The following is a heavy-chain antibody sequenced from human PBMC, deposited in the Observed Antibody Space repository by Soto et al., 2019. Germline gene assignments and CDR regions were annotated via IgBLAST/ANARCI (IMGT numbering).Heavy chain of an antibody. CDR1: GGSISSYY. J-gene: IGHJ5*02. Sequence: SETLSLTCTVSGGSISSYYWSWIRQPPGKGLEWIGYIYNSGSTNYNPSLKSRVTISVDTSKNQFFLKVTSVTAADTAVYYCAKMWGFDPWGLGTLVTVSS. CDR2: IYNSGST. V-gene: IGHV4-59*01. D-gene: IGHD1-26*01. CDR3: AKMWGFDP.